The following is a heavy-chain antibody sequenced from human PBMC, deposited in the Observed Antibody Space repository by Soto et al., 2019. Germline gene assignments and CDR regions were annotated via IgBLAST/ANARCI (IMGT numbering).Heavy chain of an antibody. CDR1: GHTFTGYY. CDR2: INPNSGGT. CDR3: ARDVDIVVVPAAPRRYYYYGMDV. D-gene: IGHD2-2*03. Sequence: GASVKVSCKASGHTFTGYYMHWVRQAPGQGLEWMGWINPNSGGTNYAQKFQGRVTMTRDTSISTAYMELSRLRSDDTAVYYCARDVDIVVVPAAPRRYYYYGMDVWGQGTTVTVSS. V-gene: IGHV1-2*02. J-gene: IGHJ6*02.